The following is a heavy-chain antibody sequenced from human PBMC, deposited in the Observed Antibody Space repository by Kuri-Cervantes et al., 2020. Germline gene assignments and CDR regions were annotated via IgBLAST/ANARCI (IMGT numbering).Heavy chain of an antibody. D-gene: IGHD1-26*01. CDR1: GFTFSSYS. V-gene: IGHV3-21*01. CDR3: ARGDPVHFGGSYGYYYYGMDV. J-gene: IGHJ6*02. Sequence: GESLKISCAASGFTFSSYSMNWVRQAPGKGLEWVSSISSSSSYIYYADSVKGRFTISRDNAKNSLYLQMNSLRAEDTAAYYCARGDPVHFGGSYGYYYYGMDVWGQGTTVTVSS. CDR2: ISSSSSYI.